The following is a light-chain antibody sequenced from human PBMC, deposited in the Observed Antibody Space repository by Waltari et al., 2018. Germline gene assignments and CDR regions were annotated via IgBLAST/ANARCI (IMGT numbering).Light chain of an antibody. V-gene: IGKV3-15*01. CDR2: GGS. CDR3: QQYNDWPPIT. Sequence: EIVLTQSPATLSVSPGERATLSCRASQSISNNLAWYHQKPGQAPRLLIYGGSTRATDIPDRFSGSRSGTEFTLTISSLQSEDFGVYYCQQYNDWPPITFGQGTRLESK. J-gene: IGKJ5*01. CDR1: QSISNN.